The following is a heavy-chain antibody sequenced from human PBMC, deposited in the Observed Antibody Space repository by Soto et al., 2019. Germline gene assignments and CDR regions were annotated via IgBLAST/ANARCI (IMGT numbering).Heavy chain of an antibody. CDR2: ISYDGSNK. J-gene: IGHJ3*02. CDR3: AKGWHAFDI. CDR1: GFTFSSYG. Sequence: PGGSLRPSCAASGFTFSSYGMHWVRQAPGKGLEWVAVISYDGSNKYYADSVKGRFTISRDNSKNTLYLQMNSLRAEDTAVYYCAKGWHAFDIWGQGTMVTVSS. V-gene: IGHV3-30*18.